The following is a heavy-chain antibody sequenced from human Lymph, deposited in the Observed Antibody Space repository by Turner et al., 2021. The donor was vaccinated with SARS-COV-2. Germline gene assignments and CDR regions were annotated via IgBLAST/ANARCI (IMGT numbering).Heavy chain of an antibody. CDR3: ARDLGTYGMDV. CDR1: GLIVSRKY. D-gene: IGHD6-13*01. V-gene: IGHV3-53*02. J-gene: IGHJ6*02. Sequence: EVQLVVTGGGLIQPGGSLRLSCAASGLIVSRKYMNWARQGPGKGLGWFSVIYSGGTTYNAGSVKGRFTISRNNSKNTLYLQMNSLRVEDTAVYYCARDLGTYGMDVWGQGTTVTVSS. CDR2: IYSGGTT.